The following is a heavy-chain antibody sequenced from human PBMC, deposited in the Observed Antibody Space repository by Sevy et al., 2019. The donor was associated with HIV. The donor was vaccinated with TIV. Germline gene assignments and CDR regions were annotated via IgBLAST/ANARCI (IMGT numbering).Heavy chain of an antibody. CDR2: IKSKTDAATR. CDR1: GFTFSEAW. CDR3: AAGTGTSDFDY. J-gene: IGHJ4*02. D-gene: IGHD1-7*01. V-gene: IGHV3-15*01. Sequence: GGSLRLSCAASGFTFSEAWMSWVRQAPEKGLEWVGRIKSKTDAATRDFAAPVRGRFSISRDDSANTVYLVMNNLKPEDTGVYYCAAGTGTSDFDYWGQGTLVTVSS.